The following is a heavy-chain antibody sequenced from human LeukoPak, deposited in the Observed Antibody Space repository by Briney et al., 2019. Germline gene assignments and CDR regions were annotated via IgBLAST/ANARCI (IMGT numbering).Heavy chain of an antibody. CDR1: GGSFSGYY. CDR3: ARVRSGYYPTYYFDY. V-gene: IGHV4-34*01. D-gene: IGHD3-22*01. Sequence: SETLSLTCAVYGGSFSGYYWSWIRQPPGKGLEWIGEINHSGSTNYNPSLKSRVTISVDTSKNQFSLKLSSVTAADTAVYYCARVRSGYYPTYYFDYWGQGTLVTVSS. CDR2: INHSGST. J-gene: IGHJ4*02.